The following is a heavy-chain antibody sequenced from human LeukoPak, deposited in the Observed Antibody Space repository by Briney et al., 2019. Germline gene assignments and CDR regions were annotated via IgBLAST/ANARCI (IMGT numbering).Heavy chain of an antibody. Sequence: ASVKVSCKASGYTFSGYYIHWVRQAPGQKFEWLGWINPNSGAPNYAENFEGRVTMTRDTSISTVFMQLSGLTSDDTAVYYCARAIVGAVDYWGQGTLLTVSS. CDR2: INPNSGAP. J-gene: IGHJ4*02. D-gene: IGHD1-26*01. CDR1: GYTFSGYY. V-gene: IGHV1-2*02. CDR3: ARAIVGAVDY.